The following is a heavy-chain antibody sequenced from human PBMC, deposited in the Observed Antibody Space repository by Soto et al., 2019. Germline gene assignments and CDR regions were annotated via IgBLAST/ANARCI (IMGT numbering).Heavy chain of an antibody. J-gene: IGHJ4*02. D-gene: IGHD1-26*01. V-gene: IGHV3-23*01. CDR3: AKDRGSGSYYGSPPSDY. CDR1: GFTFSSYA. Sequence: PGGSLRLSCAASGFTFSSYAMSWVRQAPGKGLEWVSAISGSGGSTYYADSVKGRFTISRDNSKNTLYLQMNSLRAEDTAVYYCAKDRGSGSYYGSPPSDYWGRGTLVTVSS. CDR2: ISGSGGST.